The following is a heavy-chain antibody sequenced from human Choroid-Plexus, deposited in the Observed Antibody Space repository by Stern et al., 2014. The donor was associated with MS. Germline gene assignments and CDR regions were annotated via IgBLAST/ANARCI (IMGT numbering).Heavy chain of an antibody. V-gene: IGHV3-11*01. Sequence: VQLVEPGGGLVKPGGSLRLSCVASGFTFSDHYMSWIRQAPGKGLEWVSYISGSGSSVNYADSVKGRFTISRDNAKDSLYLQMNSLRAEDTAVYYCSREPRLTDYWGQGTLVSVSS. CDR3: SREPRLTDY. J-gene: IGHJ4*02. CDR2: ISGSGSSV. D-gene: IGHD2-21*01. CDR1: GFTFSDHY.